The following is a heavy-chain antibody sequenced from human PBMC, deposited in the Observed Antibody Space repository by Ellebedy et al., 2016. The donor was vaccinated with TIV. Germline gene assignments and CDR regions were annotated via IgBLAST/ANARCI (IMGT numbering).Heavy chain of an antibody. D-gene: IGHD1-1*01. Sequence: GESLKISXAASGFTFSNYAMTWVRQAPGKGLEWVSAISISGGTTYYADSVKGRFTISRDNSKNTLYLQMNSLRAEDTAVYYCAKKAGTTDYYYYMDVWGKGTTVTVSS. CDR1: GFTFSNYA. J-gene: IGHJ6*03. V-gene: IGHV3-23*01. CDR3: AKKAGTTDYYYYMDV. CDR2: ISISGGTT.